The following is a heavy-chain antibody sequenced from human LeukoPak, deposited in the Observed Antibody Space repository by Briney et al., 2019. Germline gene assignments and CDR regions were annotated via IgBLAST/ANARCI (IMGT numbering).Heavy chain of an antibody. V-gene: IGHV4-39*01. Sequence: SETLSLTCTVSGGSISSSSYYWGWIRQPPGTGLEWIGSIYYSGSTYYNPSLKSRVTISVDTSKNQFSLKLSSVTAADTAVYYCARPTMVRGFHYFDYWGQGTLVTVSS. CDR3: ARPTMVRGFHYFDY. D-gene: IGHD3-10*01. J-gene: IGHJ4*02. CDR2: IYYSGST. CDR1: GGSISSSSYY.